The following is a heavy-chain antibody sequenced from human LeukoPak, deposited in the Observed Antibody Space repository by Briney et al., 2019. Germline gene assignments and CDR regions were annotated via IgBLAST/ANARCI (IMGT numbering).Heavy chain of an antibody. Sequence: SETLSLTCTVSGGSITGYYWSWIRQPPGKGLEWIGYIYYSGSTNYNPSLKSRVTISVDTSKNQFSLKLSSVTAADTAVYYCGGAVAGTHYYYYYMDVWDKGTTVTISS. J-gene: IGHJ6*03. CDR2: IYYSGST. CDR3: GGAVAGTHYYYYYMDV. D-gene: IGHD6-19*01. V-gene: IGHV4-59*01. CDR1: GGSITGYY.